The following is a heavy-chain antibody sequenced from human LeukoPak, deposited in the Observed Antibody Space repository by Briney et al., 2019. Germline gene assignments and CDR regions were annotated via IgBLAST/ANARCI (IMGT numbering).Heavy chain of an antibody. J-gene: IGHJ3*02. V-gene: IGHV1-2*02. D-gene: IGHD6-6*01. CDR2: INPNSGGT. CDR1: GYTFTGYY. CDR3: ARGYRYSRSEYAFDI. Sequence: ASVKVSCKASGYTFTGYYMHWVRQAPGQGLEWMGWINPNSGGTNYAQKFQGRVTMTRDTSISTAYMELSRLRSDDTAVYYCARGYRYSRSEYAFDIWGQGTMVTVSS.